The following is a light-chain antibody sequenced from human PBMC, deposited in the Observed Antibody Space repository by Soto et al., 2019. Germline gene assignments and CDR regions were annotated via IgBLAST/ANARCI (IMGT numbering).Light chain of an antibody. J-gene: IGLJ1*01. Sequence: QSVLTQPASVSGSPGQSITISCSGTSSDVGAYNYVSWYQQHPGKAPTVLIYDVTNRPSGVSNRFSGSKSGNTATLTVSGLQAEDEADYYCSSYTSADTYVFGTGTKLTVL. CDR1: SSDVGAYNY. V-gene: IGLV2-14*03. CDR3: SSYTSADTYV. CDR2: DVT.